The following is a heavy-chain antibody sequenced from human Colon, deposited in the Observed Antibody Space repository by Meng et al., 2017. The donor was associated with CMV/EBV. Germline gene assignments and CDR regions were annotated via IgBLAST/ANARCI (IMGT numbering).Heavy chain of an antibody. Sequence: GGSFSGYYWSWIRQPPGKGLEWIGEINHSGSTNYNPSLKSRVTISVDTSKNQFSLKLSSVTAADTAVYYCARGRIEQWLVLVLFDYWGQGTLVTVSS. CDR3: ARGRIEQWLVLVLFDY. D-gene: IGHD6-19*01. J-gene: IGHJ4*02. CDR2: INHSGST. CDR1: GGSFSGYY. V-gene: IGHV4-34*01.